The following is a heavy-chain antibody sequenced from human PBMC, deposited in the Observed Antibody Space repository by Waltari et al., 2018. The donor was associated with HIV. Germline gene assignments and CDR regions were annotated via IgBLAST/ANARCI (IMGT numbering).Heavy chain of an antibody. CDR1: GFNVSSDY. D-gene: IGHD4-17*01. J-gene: IGHJ5*02. Sequence: EVQLVESGGGLFRPGGSLRLSCAVSGFNVSSDYMTWVRQPPGKGLEWVLTLYVPTTGTERFYAPSVKGRFTISRDNSENTLYLQMSGLRAEDTAIYYCVRGSLMTTAAPWGQGTLVTVSS. V-gene: IGHV3-53*03. CDR2: LYVPTTGTER. CDR3: VRGSLMTTAAP.